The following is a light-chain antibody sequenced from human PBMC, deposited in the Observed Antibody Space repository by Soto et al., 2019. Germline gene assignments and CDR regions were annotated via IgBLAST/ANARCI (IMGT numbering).Light chain of an antibody. V-gene: IGKV3-20*01. J-gene: IGKJ2*01. CDR3: QQYGRSPPFT. CDR1: QSVSSSY. CDR2: GAS. Sequence: VLTQSPGTLSLSPGERATISCRASQSVSSSYLAWYQQKPGQAPRLLIYGASNRATGIPDRFSGSGSGTDFTLTISRLEPEDFAVYFCQQYGRSPPFTFGQGTKV.